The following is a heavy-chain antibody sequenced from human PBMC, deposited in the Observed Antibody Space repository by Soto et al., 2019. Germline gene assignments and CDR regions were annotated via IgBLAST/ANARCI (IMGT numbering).Heavy chain of an antibody. CDR2: IHWDDDK. CDR3: AHRRPYSNSPEYFFDY. J-gene: IGHJ4*02. CDR1: GFSLSTSGVD. D-gene: IGHD6-6*01. V-gene: IGHV2-5*02. Sequence: QITLKESGPTLVKPTQTLTLTCTFSGFSLSTSGVDVGWIRQPPGKALEWLALIHWDDDKRYKPSLKSRLTITKGTSRNQVVLTMTNMDPLDTATYYCAHRRPYSNSPEYFFDYWGQGTLVTVSS.